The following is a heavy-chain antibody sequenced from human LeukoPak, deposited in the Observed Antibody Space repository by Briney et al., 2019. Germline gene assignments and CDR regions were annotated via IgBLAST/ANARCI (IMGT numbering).Heavy chain of an antibody. CDR1: GFSFTNFW. CDR3: ARGDAFSGDH. Sequence: GGSLRLSCAVSGFSFTNFWMSWVRQAPGRGLEWVANIHPEGNEKYHVESVKGRFTISRDNTKNLLFLQMNGLRVEDTAVYYCARGDAFSGDHWGQGTLVTVSS. CDR2: IHPEGNEK. V-gene: IGHV3-7*04. J-gene: IGHJ4*02.